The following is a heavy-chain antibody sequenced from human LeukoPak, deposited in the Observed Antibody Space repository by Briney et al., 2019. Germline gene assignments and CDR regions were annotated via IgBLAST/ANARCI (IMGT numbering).Heavy chain of an antibody. CDR2: IYYSGST. CDR3: ARVGPKIDGYRYYCYYYMDV. V-gene: IGHV4-59*01. J-gene: IGHJ6*03. CDR1: GGSISSYY. Sequence: SETLSLTCTVSGGSISSYYWSWIRQPPGKGLEWIGYIYYSGSTNYNPSLKSRVTISVDTSKNQFSLKLSSVTAADTAVYYCARVGPKIDGYRYYCYYYMDVWGKGTTVTISS. D-gene: IGHD5-24*01.